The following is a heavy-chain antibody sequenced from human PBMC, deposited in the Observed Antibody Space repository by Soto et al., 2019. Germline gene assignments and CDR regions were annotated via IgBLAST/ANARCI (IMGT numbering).Heavy chain of an antibody. V-gene: IGHV3-30*18. Sequence: QVQLVESGGGVVQPGRSLSLSCAASGFTFSSYGMHWVRQAPGKGLEWVAVISYDGSNKYYADSVKGRFTISRDNSKNTLYLQMNSLRAEDTAVYYCAKDGHIVVVVAATWGMDVWGQGTTVTVSS. D-gene: IGHD2-15*01. CDR3: AKDGHIVVVVAATWGMDV. J-gene: IGHJ6*02. CDR2: ISYDGSNK. CDR1: GFTFSSYG.